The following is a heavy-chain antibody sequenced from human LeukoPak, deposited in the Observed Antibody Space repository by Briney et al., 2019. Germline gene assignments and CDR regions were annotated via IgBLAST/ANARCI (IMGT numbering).Heavy chain of an antibody. V-gene: IGHV1-18*01. D-gene: IGHD4-17*01. J-gene: IGHJ4*02. CDR3: ARSDYGDYRGPVYGY. CDR2: ISAYNGNT. CDR1: GGTFSSYV. Sequence: GASVKVSCKASGGTFSSYVISWVRQAPGQGLEWMGWISAYNGNTNYAQKLQGRVTMTTDTSTSTAYMELRSLRSDDTAVYYCARSDYGDYRGPVYGYWGQGTLVTVSS.